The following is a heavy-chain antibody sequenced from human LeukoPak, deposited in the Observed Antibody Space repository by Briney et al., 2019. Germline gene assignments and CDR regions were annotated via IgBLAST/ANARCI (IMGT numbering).Heavy chain of an antibody. CDR3: ARDQEAFDY. Sequence: ASVKVSCKASGYTFTSYAMHWVRQAPGQGLEWMGMIYPRDGSTSYAQKFQGRVTVTRDTSTSTVHMELSGLRSEDTAVYYCARDQEAFDYWGQGTLVTVSS. CDR2: IYPRDGST. V-gene: IGHV1-46*01. CDR1: GYTFTSYA. J-gene: IGHJ4*02.